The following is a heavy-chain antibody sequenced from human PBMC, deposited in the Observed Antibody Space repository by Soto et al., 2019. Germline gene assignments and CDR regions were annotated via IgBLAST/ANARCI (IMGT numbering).Heavy chain of an antibody. V-gene: IGHV1-69*13. Sequence: VKVSCKASGGTFSSYAISRVRQAPGQGLEWMGGIIPISETTNYAQKFRGRVTITADESKSTAYMELSSLRSEDTAVYYCARSQGSSTSLEIYYYYYYGMDVWGQGTTVTVSS. CDR1: GGTFSSYA. J-gene: IGHJ6*02. D-gene: IGHD2-2*01. CDR2: IIPISETT. CDR3: ARSQGSSTSLEIYYYYYYGMDV.